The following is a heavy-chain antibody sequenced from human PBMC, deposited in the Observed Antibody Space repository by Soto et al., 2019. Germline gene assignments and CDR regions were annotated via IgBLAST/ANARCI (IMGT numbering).Heavy chain of an antibody. CDR1: GFTFDDYA. CDR2: ISWNSGSI. CDR3: AKDIGHGGTVTTDYGMDV. J-gene: IGHJ6*02. Sequence: EVQLVESGGGLVQPGRSLRLSCAASGFTFDDYAMHWVRQAPGKGLEWVSGISWNSGSIGYADSVKGRFTISRDNAKNSLYLQMNSLRAEDTALYYCAKDIGHGGTVTTDYGMDVWGQGTTVTVSS. V-gene: IGHV3-9*01. D-gene: IGHD4-4*01.